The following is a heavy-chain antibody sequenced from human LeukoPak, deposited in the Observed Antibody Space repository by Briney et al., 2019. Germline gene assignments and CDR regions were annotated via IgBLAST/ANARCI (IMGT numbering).Heavy chain of an antibody. V-gene: IGHV4-59*01. D-gene: IGHD3-10*01. CDR1: GGSIISSYY. CDR3: ARGLYYGSGSYYYFDY. CDR2: IYYSRST. J-gene: IGHJ4*02. Sequence: SETLSLTCSVPGGSIISSYYWSWIRQPPGKGLEWIGYIYYSRSTNYNPSLKSRVTISVDTSKNQFSLKLSSATAADTAVYYCARGLYYGSGSYYYFDYWGQGTLVTVSS.